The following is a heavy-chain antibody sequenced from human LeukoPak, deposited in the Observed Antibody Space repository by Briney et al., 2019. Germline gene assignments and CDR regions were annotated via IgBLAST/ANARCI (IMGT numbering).Heavy chain of an antibody. J-gene: IGHJ4*02. V-gene: IGHV1-46*01. CDR1: GYTFTSYY. Sequence: ASVKVSCKASGYTFTSYYMHWVRQAPGQGLEWMGIINASGGSTSYAQKFQGRVTMTRDTSTSTVYMELSSLRSEDTAVYYCARETRYGSGSYYPYYFDYWGQGTLVTVSS. CDR2: INASGGST. D-gene: IGHD3-10*01. CDR3: ARETRYGSGSYYPYYFDY.